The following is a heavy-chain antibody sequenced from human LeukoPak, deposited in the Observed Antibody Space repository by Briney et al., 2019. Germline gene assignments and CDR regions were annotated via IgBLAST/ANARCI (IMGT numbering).Heavy chain of an antibody. CDR3: AKDLAAGSSSSYGMDV. J-gene: IGHJ6*02. CDR1: GFTFDDYA. V-gene: IGHV3-9*01. Sequence: PGGSLRLSCAASGFTFDDYAMHWVRQAPGKGLEWVSGISWNSGSIGYADSVKGRFTISRDNAKNSLYLQMNSLRAEDTALYYCAKDLAAGSSSSYGMDVWGQGTTVTVSS. D-gene: IGHD6-13*01. CDR2: ISWNSGSI.